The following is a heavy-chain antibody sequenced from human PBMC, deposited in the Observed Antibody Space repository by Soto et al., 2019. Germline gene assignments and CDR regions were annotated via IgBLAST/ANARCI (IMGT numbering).Heavy chain of an antibody. J-gene: IGHJ1*01. Sequence: ASVKVSCKASGYTFTSYGISWVRQAPGQGLEGMGWISAYDGNTNYAQKLQGRVTMTTDTSTSTAYMELRSLRSDDTAVYYCARDLYSWIAAAGTPDYFQHWGQGTLVTSPQ. CDR1: GYTFTSYG. CDR2: ISAYDGNT. CDR3: ARDLYSWIAAAGTPDYFQH. D-gene: IGHD6-13*01. V-gene: IGHV1-18*01.